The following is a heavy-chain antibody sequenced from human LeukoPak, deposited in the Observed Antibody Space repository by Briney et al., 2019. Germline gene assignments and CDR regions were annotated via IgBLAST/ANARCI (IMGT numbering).Heavy chain of an antibody. CDR3: TREPVP. Sequence: SETLSLTCTVSGGSISNYYWSWIRQPAGKGLEWIGRIYAGGTASYSPSLKSRVTMSADMSKNQLSLKLTSVTAADTAVYYCTREPVPWGQGTLVTVSS. CDR2: IYAGGTA. CDR1: GGSISNYY. J-gene: IGHJ4*02. V-gene: IGHV4-4*07. D-gene: IGHD6-19*01.